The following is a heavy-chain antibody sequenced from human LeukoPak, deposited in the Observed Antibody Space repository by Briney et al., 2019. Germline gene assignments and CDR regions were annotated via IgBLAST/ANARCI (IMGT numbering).Heavy chain of an antibody. CDR2: ISYDGSNK. J-gene: IGHJ4*02. Sequence: GGSLRLSCAASGFTFSSYGMHWVRQAPGKGLEWVAVISYDGSNKYYADSVKGRFTISRDNSKNTPYLQMNSLRAEDTAVYYCARGIAVAGTIYWGPGTLVTVSS. CDR3: ARGIAVAGTIY. D-gene: IGHD6-19*01. CDR1: GFTFSSYG. V-gene: IGHV3-30*03.